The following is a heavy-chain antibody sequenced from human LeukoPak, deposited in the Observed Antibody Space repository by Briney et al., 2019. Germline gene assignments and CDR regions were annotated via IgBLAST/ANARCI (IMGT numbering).Heavy chain of an antibody. CDR1: GFTFSSYW. CDR2: INSDGSSA. CDR3: ARGGEITAYWYFDL. D-gene: IGHD3-16*01. Sequence: GGSLRLSCGASGFTFSSYWMHWVRQAPGKGLVWVSRINSDGSSATYADSVKGRFTISRDNAKNTLYLQMNSLRAEDTAVYYCARGGEITAYWYFDLWGRGTLVTVSS. V-gene: IGHV3-74*01. J-gene: IGHJ2*01.